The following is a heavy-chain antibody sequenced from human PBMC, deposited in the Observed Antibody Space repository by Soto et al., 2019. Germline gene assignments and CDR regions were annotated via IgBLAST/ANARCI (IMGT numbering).Heavy chain of an antibody. V-gene: IGHV1-69*02. CDR2: IIPILGIA. J-gene: IGHJ6*02. D-gene: IGHD3-9*01. CDR3: ARAGQDILTGDYYYGMDV. Sequence: QVQLVQSGAEVKKPGSSVKVSCKASGGTFSSYTISWVRQAPGQGLEWMGRIIPILGIANYAQKFQGRVTITADKSTSTAYMELSSLRSEDTAVYYGARAGQDILTGDYYYGMDVWGQGTTVTVSS. CDR1: GGTFSSYT.